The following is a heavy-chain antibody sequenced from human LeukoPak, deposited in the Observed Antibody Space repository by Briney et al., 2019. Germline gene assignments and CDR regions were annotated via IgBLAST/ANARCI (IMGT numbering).Heavy chain of an antibody. J-gene: IGHJ4*02. CDR2: ISSSGSTI. CDR3: ARVGFGELSD. CDR1: GGSISSSSYY. Sequence: LSLTCTVSGGSISSSSYYWGWIRQPPGKGLEWVSYISSSGSTIYYADSVKGRFTISRDNAKNSLYLQMNSLRAEDTAVYYCARVGFGELSDWGQGTLVTVSS. D-gene: IGHD3-10*01. V-gene: IGHV3-11*04.